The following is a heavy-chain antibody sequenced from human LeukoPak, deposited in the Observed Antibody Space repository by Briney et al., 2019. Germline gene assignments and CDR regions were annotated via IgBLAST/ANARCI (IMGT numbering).Heavy chain of an antibody. J-gene: IGHJ4*02. CDR1: TFTLSGYV. D-gene: IGHD3-22*01. CDR2: ISDSSST. V-gene: IGHV3-23*01. Sequence: GGSLRLSCAASTFTLSGYVMSWVRQAPGKGLEWVSAISDSSSTYYADSVKGRFTISRDDSKNTLYLQMNSLRAEDTAVYYCAKPTSGYYPFDYWGQGTLVTVSS. CDR3: AKPTSGYYPFDY.